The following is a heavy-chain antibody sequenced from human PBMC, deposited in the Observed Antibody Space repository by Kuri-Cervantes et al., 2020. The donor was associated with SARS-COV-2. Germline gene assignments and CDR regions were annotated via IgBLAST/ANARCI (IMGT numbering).Heavy chain of an antibody. J-gene: IGHJ4*02. V-gene: IGHV3-53*05. D-gene: IGHD3-3*01. CDR2: IYSGGST. Sequence: GGSLRLSCAASGFTVSSNYMSWVRQAPGKGLEWVSVIYSGGSTYYADSVKGRFTISRDNSKNTLYLQMNSLRSDDTAVYYCARGPLGSYDFWSGYYHNYDYWGQGTLVTVSS. CDR1: GFTVSSNY. CDR3: ARGPLGSYDFWSGYYHNYDY.